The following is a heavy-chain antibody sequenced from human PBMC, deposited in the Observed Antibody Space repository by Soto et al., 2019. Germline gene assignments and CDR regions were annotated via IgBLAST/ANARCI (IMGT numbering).Heavy chain of an antibody. CDR1: GFSCDDYA. V-gene: IGHV3-9*01. CDR3: AKDIGGSTITTFFHY. D-gene: IGHD4-4*01. Sequence: PGGSLRLSCAASGFSCDDYAIHWVRQAPGKGLEWVSGISWNSGRRDYADSVKGRFTISRDNAKNSLYLQMNSLRPEDTALYYCAKDIGGSTITTFFHYWGQGILVTVSS. CDR2: ISWNSGRR. J-gene: IGHJ4*02.